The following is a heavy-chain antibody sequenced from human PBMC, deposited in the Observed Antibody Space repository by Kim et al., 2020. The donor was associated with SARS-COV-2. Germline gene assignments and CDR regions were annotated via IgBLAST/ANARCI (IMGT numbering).Heavy chain of an antibody. D-gene: IGHD4-4*01. J-gene: IGHJ4*01. CDR3: REPHVTY. CDR2: ISGSGGSP. CDR1: GFSLRGYA. V-gene: IGHV3-23*01. Sequence: GGSLRLSCAASGFSLRGYALTWVRQAPGKGLEWVAGISGSGGSPYYAYPVKGRFPFAANNSNNTPPLHMTSLRAETTTVYSWREPHVTYW.